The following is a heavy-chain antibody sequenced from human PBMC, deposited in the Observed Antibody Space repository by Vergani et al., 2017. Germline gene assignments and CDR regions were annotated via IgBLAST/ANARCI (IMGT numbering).Heavy chain of an antibody. J-gene: IGHJ4*02. Sequence: VQLVESGPGLVKPSETLSLTCTVSSYSISSGYYWGWIRQPPGKGLEWIGSIYHSGSTHYNPSLKSRVTISVDTSKNQFSLKLSSVTAADTAVYYCARGRYMTTVTRFDYWGQGTLVTVSS. CDR1: SYSISSGYY. CDR2: IYHSGST. D-gene: IGHD4-17*01. V-gene: IGHV4-38-2*02. CDR3: ARGRYMTTVTRFDY.